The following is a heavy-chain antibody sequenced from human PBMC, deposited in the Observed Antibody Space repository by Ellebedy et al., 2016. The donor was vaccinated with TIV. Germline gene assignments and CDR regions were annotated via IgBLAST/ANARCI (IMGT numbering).Heavy chain of an antibody. CDR3: ARDFHDYGIDAFDI. J-gene: IGHJ3*02. CDR1: GASISSGGYY. Sequence: SETLSLTCTVSGASISSGGYYWGWIRQHPGKGLEYIGYIYYSGRVDYNPSLKSRVTISVDMSKNHFSLKLSSVTAAETAMYYCARDFHDYGIDAFDIWGQGTMVTVSS. CDR2: IYYSGRV. D-gene: IGHD4-17*01. V-gene: IGHV4-31*03.